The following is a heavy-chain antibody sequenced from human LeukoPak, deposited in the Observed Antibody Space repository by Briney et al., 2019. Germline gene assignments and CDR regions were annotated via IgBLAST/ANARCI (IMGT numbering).Heavy chain of an antibody. Sequence: GGSLRLSRAASGFTFSSYAMHWVRQAPGKGLEWVAVISYDGSNKYYADSVKGRFTISRDNSKNTLYLQMNSLRAEDTAVYYCAKFSSEYCSGGSCYSVGAFDIWGQGTMVTVSS. D-gene: IGHD2-15*01. CDR3: AKFSSEYCSGGSCYSVGAFDI. CDR1: GFTFSSYA. CDR2: ISYDGSNK. V-gene: IGHV3-30*04. J-gene: IGHJ3*02.